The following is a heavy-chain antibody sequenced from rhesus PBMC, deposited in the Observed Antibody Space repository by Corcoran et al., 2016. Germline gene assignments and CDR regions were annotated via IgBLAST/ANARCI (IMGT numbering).Heavy chain of an antibody. CDR2: VDPEDGEA. V-gene: IGHV1-111*02. D-gene: IGHD1-44*01. CDR3: ATDQGGRTTGGKSIWYFDL. J-gene: IGHJ2*01. Sequence: EVQLVQSGAEVKKPGASVKISCKASGYTFTEYYLHWVRQAPGKGFEWMGGVDPEDGEANHAQKFQDRVTLTADTSTDTAYMELSSLRSEDTAVYYCATDQGGRTTGGKSIWYFDLWGPGTPITISS. CDR1: GYTFTEYY.